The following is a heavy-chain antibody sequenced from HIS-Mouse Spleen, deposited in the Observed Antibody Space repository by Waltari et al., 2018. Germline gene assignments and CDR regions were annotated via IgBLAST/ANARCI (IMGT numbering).Heavy chain of an antibody. V-gene: IGHV1-8*01. CDR1: GYTFTSYD. CDR3: ARGVLGYDILTGYYNGMDV. Sequence: QVQLVQSGAEVKKPGASVKVSCKASGYTFTSYDINWVRQATGQGLEWMGWMNPNSGNTGYAQKFQGRVTMTRNTSISTAYMELSSLRSEDTAVYYCARGVLGYDILTGYYNGMDVWGQGTTVTVSS. J-gene: IGHJ6*02. D-gene: IGHD3-9*01. CDR2: MNPNSGNT.